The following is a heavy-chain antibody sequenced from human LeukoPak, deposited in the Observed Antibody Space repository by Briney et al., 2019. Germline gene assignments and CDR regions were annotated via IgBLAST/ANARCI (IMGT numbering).Heavy chain of an antibody. D-gene: IGHD3-22*01. Sequence: GGSLRLSCEASGFNLSSYWMHWVRQAPGKGLVWVSRINSDGSSTRYADSVKGRLTISRDNAKNTLYLQMNSLRAEDTAVYYCAREGSYYYYDSSGYYCGLFDYWGQGTLVTVSS. CDR3: AREGSYYYYDSSGYYCGLFDY. J-gene: IGHJ4*02. V-gene: IGHV3-74*01. CDR1: GFNLSSYW. CDR2: INSDGSST.